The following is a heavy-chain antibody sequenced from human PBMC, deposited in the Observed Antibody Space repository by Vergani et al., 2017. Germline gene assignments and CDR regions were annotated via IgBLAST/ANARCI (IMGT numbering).Heavy chain of an antibody. V-gene: IGHV3-23*01. CDR3: AKXSRYDFWSGWGNNDAFDI. CDR2: ISGSGGST. D-gene: IGHD3-3*01. CDR1: GFTFSSYA. J-gene: IGHJ3*02. Sequence: EVQLLESGGGLVQPGGSLRLSCAASGFTFSSYAMSWVRQAPGKGLEWVSAISGSGGSTYYADSVKGRFTISRDNSKNTLYLQMNSLRAEDTAVYYCAKXSRYDFWSGWGNNDAFDIWGQGTMVTVSS.